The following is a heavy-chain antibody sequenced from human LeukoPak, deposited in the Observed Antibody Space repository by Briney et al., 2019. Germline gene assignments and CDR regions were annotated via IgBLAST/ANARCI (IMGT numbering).Heavy chain of an antibody. CDR1: GFTFSSYW. V-gene: IGHV3-7*03. CDR2: IKQDGSEK. CDR3: VKDRKPDSRYNFDF. Sequence: GGSLRLSCAASGFTFSSYWMSWVRQAPGKGLEWVANIKQDGSEKYYVDSVKGRFTISRDNSKNMLYLQMNSLRAEDTATYYCVKDRKPDSRYNFDFWGQGTLVTVSS. D-gene: IGHD5-12*01. J-gene: IGHJ4*02.